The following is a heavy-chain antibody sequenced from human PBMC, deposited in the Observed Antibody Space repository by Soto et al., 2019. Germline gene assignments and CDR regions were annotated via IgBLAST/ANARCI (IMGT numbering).Heavy chain of an antibody. Sequence: SETLSLTCTVSGCSISSGGYYWSWIRQHPGKGLEWIGYIYYSGSTYYNPSLKSRVTISVDTSKNQFSLKLSSVTAADTAVYYCAREEVTIFGVVSPEDYYYGMDVWGQGTTVTVSS. V-gene: IGHV4-31*03. D-gene: IGHD3-3*01. CDR3: AREEVTIFGVVSPEDYYYGMDV. CDR1: GCSISSGGYY. CDR2: IYYSGST. J-gene: IGHJ6*02.